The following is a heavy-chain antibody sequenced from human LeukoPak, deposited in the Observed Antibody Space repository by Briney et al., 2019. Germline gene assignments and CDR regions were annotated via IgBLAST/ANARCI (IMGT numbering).Heavy chain of an antibody. CDR2: IDTNTGNP. J-gene: IGHJ4*02. V-gene: IGHV7-4-1*02. Sequence: ASVKVSCKASGYPFSTYAVNWVRQAPGQGLEWMGWIDTNTGNPTYAQGFTGRFVFSLDTSVSTTYLQINSLKSEDTAVYYCTRDSGLGGYSYGPTVDYWGQGTLVTVSS. CDR1: GYPFSTYA. D-gene: IGHD5-18*01. CDR3: TRDSGLGGYSYGPTVDY.